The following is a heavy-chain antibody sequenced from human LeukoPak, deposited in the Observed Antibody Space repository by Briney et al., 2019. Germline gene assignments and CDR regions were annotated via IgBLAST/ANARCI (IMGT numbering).Heavy chain of an antibody. CDR1: GYTFTSYY. V-gene: IGHV1-2*02. Sequence: ASVKVSCKASGYTFTSYYIYWVRQAPGQGLEWMGWINPNTGGTDYAQSFQGRVTMTRDTSIRTPYMELARLRSDDTAVYYCARGWSSSWYVGRYFDYWGQGTLVTVSS. CDR2: INPNTGGT. CDR3: ARGWSSSWYVGRYFDY. J-gene: IGHJ4*02. D-gene: IGHD6-13*01.